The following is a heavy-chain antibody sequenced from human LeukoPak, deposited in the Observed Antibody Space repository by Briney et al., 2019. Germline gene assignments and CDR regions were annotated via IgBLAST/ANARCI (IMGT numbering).Heavy chain of an antibody. J-gene: IGHJ5*02. V-gene: IGHV1-58*02. Sequence: ASVKVSCKASGFTFTSSAMQWVRQARGQRLEWIGWIVVGSGNTNYAQKFQERVTITRDMSTSTACMELSSLRSEGTAVYYCAAEVLYSGSYEIIPWGQGTLVTVSS. CDR2: IVVGSGNT. D-gene: IGHD1-26*01. CDR1: GFTFTSSA. CDR3: AAEVLYSGSYEIIP.